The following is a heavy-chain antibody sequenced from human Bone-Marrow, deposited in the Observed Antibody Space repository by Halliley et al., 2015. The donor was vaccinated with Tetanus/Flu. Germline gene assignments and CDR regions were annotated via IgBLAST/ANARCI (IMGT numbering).Heavy chain of an antibody. CDR3: GKRSEYCSGGHCPVEY. D-gene: IGHD2-15*01. J-gene: IGHJ4*02. V-gene: IGHV3-30*18. CDR1: GFTFSGYG. Sequence: SLRLSCAASGFTFSGYGVHWVRQAPGKGLEYVATISFDGGRTYYVDSVKGRFTISRDNSKNTLYLQMHSLGTEETAVYYCGKRSEYCSGGHCPVEYGGQGTLVTVSS. CDR2: ISFDGGRT.